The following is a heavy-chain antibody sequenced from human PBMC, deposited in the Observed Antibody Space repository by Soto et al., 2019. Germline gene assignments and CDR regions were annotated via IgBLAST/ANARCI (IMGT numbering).Heavy chain of an antibody. CDR3: ARDLRDGYYYYYGMDV. V-gene: IGHV1-69*04. D-gene: IGHD3-10*01. CDR2: IIPILGIA. J-gene: IGHJ6*02. CDR1: GGTFSSYT. Sequence: SVKVSCKASGGTFSSYTISWVRQAPGQGLEWMGRIIPILGIANYAQKFQGRVTITADKSTSTAYMELSSLRSEDTAVYYCARDLRDGYYYYYGMDVWGQGTTVTVSS.